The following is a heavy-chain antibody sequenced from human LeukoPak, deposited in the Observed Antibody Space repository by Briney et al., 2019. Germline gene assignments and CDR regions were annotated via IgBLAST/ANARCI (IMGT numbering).Heavy chain of an antibody. V-gene: IGHV3-23*01. D-gene: IGHD6-6*01. CDR1: GFTFSNYA. J-gene: IGHJ4*02. CDR2: ITGGGDDT. CDR3: AKGSSSSRPYYFDY. Sequence: GGSLRLSCTASGFTFSNYAVSWVRQAPGRGLDWISAITGGGDDTYYADSVKGRFTISRDNSKNTLYLQMNSLRVEDTAVYYCAKGSSSSRPYYFDYWGQGALVTVSS.